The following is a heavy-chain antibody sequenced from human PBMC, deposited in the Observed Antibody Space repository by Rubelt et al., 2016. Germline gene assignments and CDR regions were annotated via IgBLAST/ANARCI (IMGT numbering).Heavy chain of an antibody. CDR3: ARDRGGYYFDY. CDR1: GYTFTSYG. Sequence: QVQLVQSGAEVKKPGASVKVSCKASGYTFTSYGISWVRQAPGQGLEWMGWISAYNGNTNYAQKIQGRVTMTPAPSTSKAYMGLRGLGSADTAVYYCARDRGGYYFDYWGQGTLVTVSS. CDR2: ISAYNGNT. J-gene: IGHJ4*02. V-gene: IGHV1-18*01. D-gene: IGHD2-15*01.